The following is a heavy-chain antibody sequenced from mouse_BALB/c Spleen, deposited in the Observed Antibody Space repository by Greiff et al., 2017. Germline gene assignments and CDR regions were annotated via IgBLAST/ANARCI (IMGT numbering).Heavy chain of an antibody. J-gene: IGHJ4*01. CDR2: ISSGSSTI. CDR1: GFTFSSFG. Sequence: DVMLVESGGGLVQPGGSRKLSCAASGFTFSSFGMHWVRQAPEKGLEWVAYISSGSSTIYYADTVKGRFTISRDNPKNTLFLQMTSLRSEDTAMYYCARPSYGSSPYYAMDYWGQGTSVTVSS. CDR3: ARPSYGSSPYYAMDY. D-gene: IGHD1-1*01. V-gene: IGHV5-17*02.